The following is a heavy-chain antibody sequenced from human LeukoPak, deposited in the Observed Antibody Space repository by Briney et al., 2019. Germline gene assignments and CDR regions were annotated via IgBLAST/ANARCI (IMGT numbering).Heavy chain of an antibody. D-gene: IGHD6-19*01. V-gene: IGHV3-23*01. CDR2: ISGSGGST. CDR3: AKKGDSSGWFYYFDY. J-gene: IGHJ4*02. Sequence: GGSLRLSCAASGFTFSSYAMSWVREAPGEGLEWVSAISGSGGSTYYADSVKGRFTISRDNSKNTLYLQMNSMRAEDTAVYYCAKKGDSSGWFYYFDYWGQGTLSPSPQ. CDR1: GFTFSSYA.